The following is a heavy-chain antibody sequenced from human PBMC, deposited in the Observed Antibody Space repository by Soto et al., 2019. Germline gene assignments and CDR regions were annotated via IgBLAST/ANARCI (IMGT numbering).Heavy chain of an antibody. CDR3: ARQGLLWFGELLYPNWFDP. V-gene: IGHV4-39*01. J-gene: IGHJ5*02. Sequence: QLQLQESGPGLVKPSETLSLTCTVSGGSISSSSYYWGWIRQPPGKGLEWIGSIYYSGSTYYNPSLKSRVTISVDTSKNQVSLKLSSVTAADTAVYYCARQGLLWFGELLYPNWFDPWGQGTLVTVSS. CDR2: IYYSGST. D-gene: IGHD3-10*01. CDR1: GGSISSSSYY.